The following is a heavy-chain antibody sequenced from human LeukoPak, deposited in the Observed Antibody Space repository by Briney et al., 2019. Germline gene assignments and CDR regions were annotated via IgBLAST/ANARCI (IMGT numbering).Heavy chain of an antibody. D-gene: IGHD3-10*01. CDR3: ARGLYYSGSGSYF. Sequence: SETLSLTCAVYGGSFSAYYWSWIRQPPGKGLEWIGEINHSGITNCNPSLKSRVTISVDTSKNRFSLKLSSVTAADTAVYYCARGLYYSGSGSYFWGQGTLVTVSS. V-gene: IGHV4-34*01. J-gene: IGHJ4*02. CDR2: INHSGIT. CDR1: GGSFSAYY.